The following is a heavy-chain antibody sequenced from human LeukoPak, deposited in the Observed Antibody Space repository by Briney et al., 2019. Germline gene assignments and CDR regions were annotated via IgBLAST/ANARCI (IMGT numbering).Heavy chain of an antibody. D-gene: IGHD3-10*01. J-gene: IGHJ6*02. V-gene: IGHV4-39*01. CDR2: IYYSGST. CDR3: ARHAFRGHPEFRAWPSYYYYGMDV. Sequence: KPSETLSLTCTVSGGSISSSSYYWGWIRQPPGKGLEWIGSIYYSGSTYYNPSLKSRVTISVDTSKNQFSLKLSSVTAADTAVYYCARHAFRGHPEFRAWPSYYYYGMDVWGQGTTVTVSS. CDR1: GGSISSSSYY.